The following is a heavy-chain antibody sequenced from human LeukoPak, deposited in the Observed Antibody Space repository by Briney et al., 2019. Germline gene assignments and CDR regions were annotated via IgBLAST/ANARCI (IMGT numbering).Heavy chain of an antibody. V-gene: IGHV4-39*01. J-gene: IGHJ3*02. CDR3: AGIDSVIAFDI. Sequence: SETLSLTCTVSGGSISSSSYYWGWIRQPPGKGLEWIGSIYYSGSTYHNPSLKSRVAISVDTSKNQFFLKLSSVTAADTAVYYCAGIDSVIAFDIWGQGTMVTVSS. CDR2: IYYSGST. D-gene: IGHD3-16*02. CDR1: GGSISSSSYY.